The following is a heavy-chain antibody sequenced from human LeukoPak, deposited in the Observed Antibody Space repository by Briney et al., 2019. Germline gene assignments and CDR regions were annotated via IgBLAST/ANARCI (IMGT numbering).Heavy chain of an antibody. CDR3: AGGSYGDYYFDS. J-gene: IGHJ4*02. V-gene: IGHV3-11*01. Sequence: GGSLRLSYAASGFTFSDYYMSWIRQAPGKGLEWVSYISSGGSTIYYADSVKGRFTISRDNAKNSLYLQMNSLRAEDTAVYYCAGGSYGDYYFDSWGQGTLVTVSS. D-gene: IGHD4-17*01. CDR1: GFTFSDYY. CDR2: ISSGGSTI.